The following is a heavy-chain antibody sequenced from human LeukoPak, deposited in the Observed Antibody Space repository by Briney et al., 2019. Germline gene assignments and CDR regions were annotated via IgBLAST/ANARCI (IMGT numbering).Heavy chain of an antibody. CDR1: GFTFGDYA. Sequence: QPGRSLRLSCTASGFTFGDYAMSWVCQAPGKGLVWVGFIRSKAYGGTTEYAASVKGRFTISRDDSKSIAYLQMNSLKTEDTAVYYCVRVVTRVIFDYWGQGTLVTVSS. D-gene: IGHD5-18*01. CDR2: IRSKAYGGTT. J-gene: IGHJ4*02. V-gene: IGHV3-49*04. CDR3: VRVVTRVIFDY.